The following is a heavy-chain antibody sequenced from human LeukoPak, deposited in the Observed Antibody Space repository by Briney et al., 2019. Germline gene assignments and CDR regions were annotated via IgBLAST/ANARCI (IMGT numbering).Heavy chain of an antibody. D-gene: IGHD6-25*01. CDR3: AKGASSGLDY. Sequence: GGSLRLSCAASGFTFSSYGMHGVRQAPGKGLEWVAVISYDGSNKYYADSVKGRFTISRDNSKNTLYLQMNSLRAEDTAVYYCAKGASSGLDYWGQGTLVTVSS. J-gene: IGHJ4*02. CDR1: GFTFSSYG. CDR2: ISYDGSNK. V-gene: IGHV3-30*18.